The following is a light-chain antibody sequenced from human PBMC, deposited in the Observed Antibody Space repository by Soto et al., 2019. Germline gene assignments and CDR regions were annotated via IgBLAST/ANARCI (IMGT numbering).Light chain of an antibody. V-gene: IGKV4-1*01. J-gene: IGKJ1*01. CDR1: QTVLYSSNNKNY. CDR3: QQYYNTHRT. CDR2: WAS. Sequence: DIVMTQSPDALAVSLGERATINCKSSQTVLYSSNNKNYLAWYQQKPGQPPKLLIYWASTRESGVPERFSSNGSGPDFPLNISSLQAEDVAVYYCQQYYNTHRTFGQGTKVEIK.